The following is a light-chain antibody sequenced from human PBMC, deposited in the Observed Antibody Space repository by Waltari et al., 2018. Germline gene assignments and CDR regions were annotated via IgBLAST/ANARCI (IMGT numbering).Light chain of an antibody. CDR1: ILSTKY. J-gene: IGLJ2*01. V-gene: IGLV3-25*03. Sequence: SSELTQPPSVSVSPGQTARITCPGDILSTKYAYWYQQKPGQAPVVVIFKDTERPSGIPERFSGSTSGTEVTLTITGVQADDAADYYCQSGDSSYTVLFGGGTKLTVL. CDR3: QSGDSSYTVL. CDR2: KDT.